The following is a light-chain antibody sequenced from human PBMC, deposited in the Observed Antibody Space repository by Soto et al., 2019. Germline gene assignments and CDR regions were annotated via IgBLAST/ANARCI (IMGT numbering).Light chain of an antibody. Sequence: EIVLTQSPATLSLSPGESATLSCRASQSVSNYLACYQQKPGQAPRLLIYVASTRATGLPARFSGSGSGTEFTLTISSLQSEDFAVYYCQQYNNWPITFGQGTRLEIK. V-gene: IGKV3-15*01. CDR1: QSVSNY. CDR2: VAS. CDR3: QQYNNWPIT. J-gene: IGKJ5*01.